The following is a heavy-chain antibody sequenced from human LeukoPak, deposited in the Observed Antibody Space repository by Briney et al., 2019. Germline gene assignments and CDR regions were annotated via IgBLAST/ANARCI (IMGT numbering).Heavy chain of an antibody. Sequence: GGSLRLSCAASGFTFSSYSMNWVRQAPGKGLEWVSSISSSSRYIYYADSVKGRFTISRDNATNSLYLQMNRLRAEDTAVYYCARDQAAYYDRSGYHYSSTAAAFDIWGQGTVVTVSS. V-gene: IGHV3-21*01. CDR3: ARDQAAYYDRSGYHYSSTAAAFDI. J-gene: IGHJ3*02. CDR2: ISSSSRYI. D-gene: IGHD3-22*01. CDR1: GFTFSSYS.